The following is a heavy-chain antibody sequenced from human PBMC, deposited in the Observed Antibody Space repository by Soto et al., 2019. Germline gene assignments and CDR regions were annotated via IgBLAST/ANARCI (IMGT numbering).Heavy chain of an antibody. J-gene: IGHJ6*02. CDR2: IYYSGST. D-gene: IGHD6-19*01. V-gene: IGHV4-59*01. CDR3: YNYYYGMDV. CDR1: GGSISSYY. Sequence: SETLSLTCTVSGGSISSYYWSWIRQPPGKGLEWIGYIYYSGSTNYNPSLTTAHLQWSSLKASDTAMYYCARRMDSSGWYFSYNYYYGMDVWGQGTTVTVSS.